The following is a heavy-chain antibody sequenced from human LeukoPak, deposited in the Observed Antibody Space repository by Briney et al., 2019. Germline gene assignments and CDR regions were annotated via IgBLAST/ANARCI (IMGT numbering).Heavy chain of an antibody. V-gene: IGHV3-30*02. CDR2: IRYDGTSK. J-gene: IGHJ3*02. CDR1: GFPFRAYG. D-gene: IGHD5-18*01. CDR3: AKEDKGYSFGFDAFDT. Sequence: PGGSLRLSCATSGFPFRAYGIHWLRQAAGKGLEWVAFIRYDGTSKYYIDSVKGRFSISRDTSMNTVSLQMNSLRDEDTAVYYCAKEDKGYSFGFDAFDTWGQGTMVTVSA.